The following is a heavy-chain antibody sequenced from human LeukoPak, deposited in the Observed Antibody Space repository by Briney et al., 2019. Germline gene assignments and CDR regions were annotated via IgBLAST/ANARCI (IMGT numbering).Heavy chain of an antibody. CDR2: IYYSGST. V-gene: IGHV4-59*08. J-gene: IGHJ4*02. CDR1: GGSISSYY. D-gene: IGHD3-10*01. CDR3: ARSITMVRGDPAIFDY. Sequence: SETLSLTCTVSGGSISSYYWSWIRQPPGKGLEWIGYIYYSGSTNHNPSLKSRVTISVDTSKNQFSLKLSSVTAADTAVYYCARSITMVRGDPAIFDYWGQGTLVTVSS.